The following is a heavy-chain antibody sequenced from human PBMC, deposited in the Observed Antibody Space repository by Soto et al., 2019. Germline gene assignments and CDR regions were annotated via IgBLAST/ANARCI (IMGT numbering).Heavy chain of an antibody. J-gene: IGHJ6*02. V-gene: IGHV4-31*03. Sequence: SETLSLTCTVSGGSISSSGYYWSWIRQHPGKGLEWIGYIYYSGSTYYNPSLKSRVTISVDTSKNRFSLKLSSVTAADTAVYYCARVSSWSGYYYYGMDVWGQGTTVTVSS. D-gene: IGHD6-13*01. CDR2: IYYSGST. CDR3: ARVSSWSGYYYYGMDV. CDR1: GGSISSSGYY.